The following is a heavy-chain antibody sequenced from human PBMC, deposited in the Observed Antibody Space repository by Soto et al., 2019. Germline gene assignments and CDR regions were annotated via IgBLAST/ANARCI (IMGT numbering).Heavy chain of an antibody. D-gene: IGHD2-8*01. CDR3: AKVGYCTNGVCHYYFDY. V-gene: IGHV3-23*01. CDR2: ISGSGGST. Sequence: GGSLRLSCAASGFTFSSYAMSWVRQAPGKGLEWVSAISGSGGSTYYADSVKGRFTISRDNSKNTLYLQMNSLRAEDTDVYYCAKVGYCTNGVCHYYFDYWGQGTLVTVSS. J-gene: IGHJ4*02. CDR1: GFTFSSYA.